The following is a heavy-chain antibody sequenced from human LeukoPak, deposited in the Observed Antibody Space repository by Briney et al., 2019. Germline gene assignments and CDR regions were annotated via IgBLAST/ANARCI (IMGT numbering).Heavy chain of an antibody. CDR3: ARSSGWYDHAFDI. CDR1: GYSISSGYY. D-gene: IGHD6-19*01. V-gene: IGHV4-38-2*02. J-gene: IGHJ3*02. Sequence: SETLSLTCTVSGYSISSGYYWGWIRQPPGKGLEWIGSIYHSGSTYYNPSLKSRVTISVDTSKNQFSLKLSSVTAADTAVYYCARSSGWYDHAFDIWGQGTMVTVSS. CDR2: IYHSGST.